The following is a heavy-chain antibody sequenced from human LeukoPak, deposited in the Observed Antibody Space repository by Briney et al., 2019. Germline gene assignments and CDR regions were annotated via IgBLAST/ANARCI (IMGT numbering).Heavy chain of an antibody. CDR2: IYYSGST. V-gene: IGHV4-59*08. CDR3: ARLMLGWFGELIIDY. J-gene: IGHJ4*02. CDR1: GGSISSYY. Sequence: SETLSLTCTVSGGSISSYYWSWIRQPPGKGLEWIGYIYYSGSTNCNPSLKSRVTISVDTSKNQFSLKLSSVTAADTAVYYCARLMLGWFGELIIDYWGQGTLVTVSS. D-gene: IGHD3-10*01.